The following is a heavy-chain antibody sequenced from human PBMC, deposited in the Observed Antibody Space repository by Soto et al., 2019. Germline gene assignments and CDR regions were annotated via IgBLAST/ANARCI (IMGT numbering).Heavy chain of an antibody. CDR1: SGTISGYY. CDR2: IYSSGNT. Sequence: SETLSHTCSVSSGTISGYYWTWIRQPAGKGLEWIGRIYSSGNTKYNPSLQSRVTMSLDTSNNQFSLRLTSVTAADTAVYYCARGQRFSDWFDPWGQGTLVTVSS. J-gene: IGHJ5*02. V-gene: IGHV4-4*07. CDR3: ARGQRFSDWFDP. D-gene: IGHD3-3*01.